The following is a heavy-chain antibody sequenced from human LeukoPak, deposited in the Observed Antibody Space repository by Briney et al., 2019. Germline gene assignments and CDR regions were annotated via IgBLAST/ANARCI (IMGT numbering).Heavy chain of an antibody. CDR1: GYTFTSYY. D-gene: IGHD2-21*01. J-gene: IGHJ6*02. CDR3: ARDCVILDPPTPYYYYGMDV. V-gene: IGHV1-46*01. Sequence: ASVKVSCKASGYTFTSYYMHWVRQAPGQGLEWMGIINPSGGSTSYAQKFQGRVTMTRDTSTSTVYMELSSLRSEDTAVYYCARDCVILDPPTPYYYYGMDVWGQRTTVTVSS. CDR2: INPSGGST.